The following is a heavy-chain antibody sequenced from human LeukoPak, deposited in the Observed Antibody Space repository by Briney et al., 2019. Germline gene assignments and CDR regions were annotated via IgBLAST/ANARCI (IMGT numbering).Heavy chain of an antibody. CDR1: GGSISSYY. D-gene: IGHD6-25*01. CDR2: MYSTGGS. V-gene: IGHV4-4*07. Sequence: SETLSLTCTVSGGSISSYYWNWIRQAAGKGLEWIGRMYSTGGSTYVSSLQSRVFMSADTSRNQLFLTVASVTAADTATYYCASSRIAAGAIDYWGQGILVTVSS. CDR3: ASSRIAAGAIDY. J-gene: IGHJ4*02.